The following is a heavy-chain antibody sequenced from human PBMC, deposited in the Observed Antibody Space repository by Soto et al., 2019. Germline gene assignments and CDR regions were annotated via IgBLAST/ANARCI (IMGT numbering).Heavy chain of an antibody. CDR3: ARLTLAQDSSGYLDY. CDR2: IDPTDSYT. D-gene: IGHD3-22*01. Sequence: GESLKISCQASGYSFTTYWISWVRQMPGKGLECMGRIDPTDSYTDYGPSFEGHVTMSVDRSINTAYLEWSSLKASDSAMYYCARLTLAQDSSGYLDYWGQGTLVTVSS. V-gene: IGHV5-10-1*01. CDR1: GYSFTTYW. J-gene: IGHJ4*02.